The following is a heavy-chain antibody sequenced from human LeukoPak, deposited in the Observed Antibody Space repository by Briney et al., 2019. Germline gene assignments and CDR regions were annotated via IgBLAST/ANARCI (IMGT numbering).Heavy chain of an antibody. CDR1: GFTFSSYG. CDR2: IRYDGSNK. CDR3: ARDHQLQNGNWFDP. J-gene: IGHJ5*02. D-gene: IGHD2-2*01. V-gene: IGHV3-30*02. Sequence: GGSLRLSCAASGFTFSSYGMHWVRQAPGKGLEWVAFIRYDGSNKYYADSVKGRFSVSRDNSKDTLYLQMNSLRPEDTAVYYCARDHQLQNGNWFDPWGQGTLVTVSS.